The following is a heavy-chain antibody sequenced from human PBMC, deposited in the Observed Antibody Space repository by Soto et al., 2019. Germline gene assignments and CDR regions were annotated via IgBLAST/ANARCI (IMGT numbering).Heavy chain of an antibody. CDR3: VRGVVVVVGSTAENFDH. V-gene: IGHV3-48*02. CDR1: GFTFNKYS. CDR2: ISYSGETK. D-gene: IGHD2-15*01. Sequence: PGGSLRRSCVTSGFTFNKYSMNWVRQAPGKGLEWVSYISYSGETKYYADSLKGRYAISRDDAKNSVYLQMNSLRDEDTAFYYCVRGVVVVVGSTAENFDHWGQGTLVTVSS. J-gene: IGHJ4*02.